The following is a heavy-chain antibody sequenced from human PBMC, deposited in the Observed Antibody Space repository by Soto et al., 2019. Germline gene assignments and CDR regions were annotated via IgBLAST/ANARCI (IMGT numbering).Heavy chain of an antibody. CDR1: GFTFSSYG. CDR3: AREVDTAMAPNAFDI. CDR2: IWYDGSNK. D-gene: IGHD5-18*01. V-gene: IGHV3-33*01. Sequence: VGSLRLSCAASGFTFSSYGMHWVRQAPGKGLEWVGVIWYDGSNKNYADSVKGRFTISRDNSKNTLYLQMNSLRVEDTAVYYCAREVDTAMAPNAFDIWGQGTMVTVSS. J-gene: IGHJ3*02.